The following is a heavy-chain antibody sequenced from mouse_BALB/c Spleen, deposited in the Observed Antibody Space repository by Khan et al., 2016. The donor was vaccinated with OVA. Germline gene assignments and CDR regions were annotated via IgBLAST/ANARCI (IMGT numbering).Heavy chain of an antibody. Sequence: VQLQQSGAELVKPGASVKLSCKTSGYTFTSYWIQWVKQRPGQGLGWIGEIFPGTGTTYYNEKFKGKATLTIDTSSSTAYMQLSSLTSEDSAVYFCARGADWYFDVGGAGTTVTVSS. CDR3: ARGADWYFDV. J-gene: IGHJ1*01. CDR2: IFPGTGTT. V-gene: IGHV1S132*01. CDR1: GYTFTSYW.